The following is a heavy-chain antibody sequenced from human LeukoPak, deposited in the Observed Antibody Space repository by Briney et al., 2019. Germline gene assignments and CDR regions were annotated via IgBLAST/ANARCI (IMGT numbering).Heavy chain of an antibody. V-gene: IGHV1-46*01. J-gene: IGHJ4*02. CDR1: GYTFTSYY. D-gene: IGHD2-8*01. CDR3: ARELGYCTNGVCPFDY. CDR2: FIPSGGST. Sequence: ASVKVSCKASGYTFTSYYIHWVRQAPGQGLEWMGIFIPSGGSTSYAQKFQGRVTMTRDTSISTAYMELSSLKSDDTAVYYCARELGYCTNGVCPFDYWGQGTLVTVSS.